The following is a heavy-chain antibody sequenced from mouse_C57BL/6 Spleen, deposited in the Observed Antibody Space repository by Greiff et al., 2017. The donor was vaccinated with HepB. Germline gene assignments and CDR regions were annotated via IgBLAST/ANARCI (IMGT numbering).Heavy chain of an antibody. V-gene: IGHV2-6-1*01. J-gene: IGHJ4*01. CDR2: IWSDGST. Sequence: VKLMESGPGLVAPSQSLSITCTVSGFSLTSYGVHWVRQPPGKGLEWLVVIWSDGSTTYNSALKSRLSISKDNSKSQVFLKMNSLQTDDTAMYYCARQRYGYSNFLYYAMDYWGQGTSVTVSS. D-gene: IGHD2-5*01. CDR1: GFSLTSYG. CDR3: ARQRYGYSNFLYYAMDY.